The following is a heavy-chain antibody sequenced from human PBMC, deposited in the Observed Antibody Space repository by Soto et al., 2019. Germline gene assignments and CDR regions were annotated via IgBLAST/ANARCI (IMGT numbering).Heavy chain of an antibody. CDR3: AKEFRHGDYSQVFDY. V-gene: IGHV1-46*01. CDR1: GYTFTNYY. D-gene: IGHD4-17*01. J-gene: IGHJ4*02. CDR2: INPNGGST. Sequence: ASVKVSCKASGYTFTNYYIDWVRQAPGQGLEWMGIINPNGGSTMYAQKFQGRVTMTRDTSTSTVYMELSSLRAEDTAVYYCAKEFRHGDYSQVFDYWGQGTLVTVSS.